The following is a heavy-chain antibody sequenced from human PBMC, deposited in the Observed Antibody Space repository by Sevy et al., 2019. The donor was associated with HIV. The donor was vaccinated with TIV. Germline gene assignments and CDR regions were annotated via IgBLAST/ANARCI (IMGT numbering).Heavy chain of an antibody. D-gene: IGHD3-3*01. CDR1: GYTFTGYY. J-gene: IGHJ6*02. CDR3: ARDGPRLLSFYYYYGMDV. V-gene: IGHV1-2*02. CDR2: INPNSGGT. Sequence: ASVKVSCKASGYTFTGYYMHWVRQAPGQGLEWMGWINPNSGGTNYAQKFQGRVTMTRETSISTAYMELSRLRSDDTAVYYCARDGPRLLSFYYYYGMDVWGQGTTVTVSS.